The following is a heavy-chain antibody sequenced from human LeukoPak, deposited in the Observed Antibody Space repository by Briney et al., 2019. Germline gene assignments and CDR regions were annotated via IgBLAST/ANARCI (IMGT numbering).Heavy chain of an antibody. D-gene: IGHD6-6*01. V-gene: IGHV3-23*01. CDR2: ISGSGGST. CDR1: GFTFSSYA. CDR3: AKDRSPYSSSSERSFDY. Sequence: TGGSLRLSCAASGFTFSSYAMSWVRQAPGKGLEWVSAISGSGGSTYYADSVKGRFTISRDNSKNTLYLQMNSLRAEDTAVYYCAKDRSPYSSSSERSFDYWGQGTLVTVSS. J-gene: IGHJ4*02.